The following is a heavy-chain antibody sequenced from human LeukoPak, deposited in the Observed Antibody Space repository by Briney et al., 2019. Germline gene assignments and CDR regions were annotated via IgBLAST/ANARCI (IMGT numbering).Heavy chain of an antibody. CDR2: INHSGST. D-gene: IGHD5-24*01. Sequence: SETLSLTCTVSGGSITGYYWSWIRQPPGKGLEWIGEINHSGSTNYNPSPKSRVTISVDTSKNQFSLKLSSVTAADTAVYYCARGRALSGYNYWGQGTLVTVSS. J-gene: IGHJ4*02. CDR1: GGSITGYY. CDR3: ARGRALSGYNY. V-gene: IGHV4-34*01.